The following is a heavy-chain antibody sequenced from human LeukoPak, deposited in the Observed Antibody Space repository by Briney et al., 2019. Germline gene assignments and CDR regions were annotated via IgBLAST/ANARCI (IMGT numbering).Heavy chain of an antibody. J-gene: IGHJ4*02. V-gene: IGHV1-69*05. Sequence: SVKVSCKASGGTFSSYAISWVRQAPGQGLEWMGGIIPIFGTANYAQKLQGRVTMTTDTSTSTAYMELRSLRSDDTAVYYCAREASPNYYDSSGYFDYWGQGTLVTVSS. D-gene: IGHD3-22*01. CDR3: AREASPNYYDSSGYFDY. CDR2: IIPIFGTA. CDR1: GGTFSSYA.